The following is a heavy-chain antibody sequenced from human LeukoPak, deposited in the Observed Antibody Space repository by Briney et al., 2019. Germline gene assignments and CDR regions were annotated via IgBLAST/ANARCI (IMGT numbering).Heavy chain of an antibody. V-gene: IGHV3-53*01. Sequence: PGGSLRLSCAASGFIVSNNYMSWVRQAPGKGLEWVSVLYSDGTTYYADSVKGRFTISRDNSKNTLYLQMNNLRAEDTAVYYCARLNPRAATSRPFDPWSQGTLVTV. J-gene: IGHJ5*02. CDR3: ARLNPRAATSRPFDP. D-gene: IGHD2-15*01. CDR1: GFIVSNNY. CDR2: LYSDGTT.